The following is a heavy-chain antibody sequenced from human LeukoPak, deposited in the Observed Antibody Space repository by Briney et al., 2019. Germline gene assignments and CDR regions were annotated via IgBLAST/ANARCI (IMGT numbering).Heavy chain of an antibody. CDR3: ARARYSSSWYHFDY. Sequence: ASLKVSCKASGYTFTDYYIYSVRHAPRQGLGRMGWINPHSGGTNYAQKFQGRVTMTRDTSISTAYMELRRLTSDDTAVYYCARARYSSSWYHFDYWGQGALVSVSS. D-gene: IGHD6-13*01. CDR1: GYTFTDYY. CDR2: INPHSGGT. V-gene: IGHV1-2*02. J-gene: IGHJ4*02.